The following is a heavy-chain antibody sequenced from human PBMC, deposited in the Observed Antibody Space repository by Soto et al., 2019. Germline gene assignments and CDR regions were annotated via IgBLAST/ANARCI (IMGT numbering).Heavy chain of an antibody. J-gene: IGHJ4*02. D-gene: IGHD3-10*01. V-gene: IGHV4-39*01. Sequence: QLQLQESGPGLVKPSETLSLTCTVSGGSITSNAYHWGWVRQPPGKGLEWIGSMVYSGTTYYNPSLKSRVTISVETSKNQFSLKLISVSVADTAVYFCATRFPYSSGSHDYWGQGTLVIVSS. CDR3: ATRFPYSSGSHDY. CDR2: MVYSGTT. CDR1: GGSITSNAYH.